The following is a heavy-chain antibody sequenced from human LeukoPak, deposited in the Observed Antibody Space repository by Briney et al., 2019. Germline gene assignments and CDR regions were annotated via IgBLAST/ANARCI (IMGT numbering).Heavy chain of an antibody. D-gene: IGHD3-10*01. CDR3: ARIFGFGGGYFDY. J-gene: IGHJ4*02. CDR2: IYYSGST. Sequence: SETLSLTCTVSGGSISSSSCYWGWIRQPPGKGLEWIGSIYYSGSTYYNPSLKSRVTISVDTSKNQFSLKLSSVTAADTAVYFCARIFGFGGGYFDYWGQGTLATVSS. V-gene: IGHV4-39*07. CDR1: GGSISSSSCY.